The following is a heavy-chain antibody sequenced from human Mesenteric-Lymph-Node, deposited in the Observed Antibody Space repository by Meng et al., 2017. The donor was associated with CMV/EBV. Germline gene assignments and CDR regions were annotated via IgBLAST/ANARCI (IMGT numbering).Heavy chain of an antibody. V-gene: IGHV3-33*06. CDR2: IWYDGTNK. D-gene: IGHD1-26*01. Sequence: GGSLRLSCAASGFTFSTYAMHWVRQAPGKGLEWVAVIWYDGTNKYYADSVKGRFTISRDNSKNTLYLQMNSLRVEDTAVYYCAKPVGDYDYGMDVWGQGTTVTVSS. J-gene: IGHJ6*02. CDR1: GFTFSTYA. CDR3: AKPVGDYDYGMDV.